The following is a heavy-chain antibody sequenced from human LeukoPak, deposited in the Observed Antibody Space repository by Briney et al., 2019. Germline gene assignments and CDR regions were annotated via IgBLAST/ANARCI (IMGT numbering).Heavy chain of an antibody. CDR1: GGSISSYY. V-gene: IGHV4-59*01. CDR3: ARGIAVAGPFDH. D-gene: IGHD6-19*01. J-gene: IGHJ5*02. Sequence: PSETLSLTCTVSGGSISSYYWSWIRQPPGKGLEWIGYIYYSGSTNYNPSLKSRVTLSVDTSKNQFSLKLSSVTAADTAVYYCARGIAVAGPFDHWGQGTLVTVSS. CDR2: IYYSGST.